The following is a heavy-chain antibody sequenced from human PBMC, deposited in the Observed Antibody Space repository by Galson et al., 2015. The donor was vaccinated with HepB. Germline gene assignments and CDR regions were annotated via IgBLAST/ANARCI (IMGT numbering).Heavy chain of an antibody. CDR3: ARSPPPIVVVPAAPVFYFDY. J-gene: IGHJ4*02. Sequence: LSLTCTVSGGSISSYYWSWIRQPPGKGLEWIGYIYYSGSTNYNPSLKSRVTISVDTSKNQFSLKLSSVTAADTAVYYCARSPPPIVVVPAAPVFYFDYWGQGTLVTVSS. CDR1: GGSISSYY. D-gene: IGHD2-2*01. CDR2: IYYSGST. V-gene: IGHV4-59*08.